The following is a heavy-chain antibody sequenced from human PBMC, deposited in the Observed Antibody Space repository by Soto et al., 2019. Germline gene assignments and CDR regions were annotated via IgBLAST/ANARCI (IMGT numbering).Heavy chain of an antibody. V-gene: IGHV3-23*01. D-gene: IGHD3-22*01. J-gene: IGHJ6*02. Sequence: PGGSLRLSCAASGFTFSGYAMSWVRQAPGKGLEWVSAISGSGGSTYYADSVKGRFTISRDNSKNTLYLQMNSLRAKDTAVYYCAKEGGSGYVVDYYYYGMDVWGQGTTVTVSS. CDR2: ISGSGGST. CDR3: AKEGGSGYVVDYYYYGMDV. CDR1: GFTFSGYA.